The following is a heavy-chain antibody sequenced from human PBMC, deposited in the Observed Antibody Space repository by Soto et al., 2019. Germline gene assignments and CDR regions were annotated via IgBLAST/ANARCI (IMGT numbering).Heavy chain of an antibody. CDR1: GGTFSSYT. V-gene: IGHV1-69*08. J-gene: IGHJ5*02. CDR3: ARDRDDSRVYCSSQAGFDP. D-gene: IGHD3-22*01. Sequence: QVQLVQSGAEVKKPGSSVKVSCKASGGTFSSYTISWVRQAPGQGLEWMGRIIPILGIANYAQKFQGRVTITGDKSESTAYMERSSLRSEDTAVYYCARDRDDSRVYCSSQAGFDPWGQGTLVTVAS. CDR2: IIPILGIA.